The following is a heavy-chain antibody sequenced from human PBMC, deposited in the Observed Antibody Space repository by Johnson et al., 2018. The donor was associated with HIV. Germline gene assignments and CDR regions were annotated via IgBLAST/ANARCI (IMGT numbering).Heavy chain of an antibody. CDR1: GFTFRNAW. V-gene: IGHV3-15*01. CDR3: AGSDIVATTGAFDI. CDR2: INSKTDAGTT. Sequence: DVQVVESGGGLVKPGGSLRLSCAASGFTFRNAWMIWVRQAPGKGLEWVGRINSKTDAGTTDDAAPAKGRFTISRDDSKNMLYLQMNSLKTEDTAVYYCAGSDIVATTGAFDIWGQGTMVTVSS. D-gene: IGHD5-12*01. J-gene: IGHJ3*02.